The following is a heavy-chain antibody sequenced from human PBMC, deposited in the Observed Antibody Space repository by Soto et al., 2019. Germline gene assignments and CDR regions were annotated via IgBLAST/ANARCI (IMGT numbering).Heavy chain of an antibody. CDR3: AREMGSPPARGFDY. J-gene: IGHJ4*02. Sequence: EVQLVESGGGLVQPGGSLRLSCATSGFTFSYHNMNWLRQAPGKVLEWISYIASDSTSIYYADSVKGRFTISRDNAKSSLYLQMDSLRAEDTAVYYCAREMGSPPARGFDYWGQGAPVTVSS. CDR1: GFTFSYHN. D-gene: IGHD2-8*01. CDR2: IASDSTSI. V-gene: IGHV3-48*01.